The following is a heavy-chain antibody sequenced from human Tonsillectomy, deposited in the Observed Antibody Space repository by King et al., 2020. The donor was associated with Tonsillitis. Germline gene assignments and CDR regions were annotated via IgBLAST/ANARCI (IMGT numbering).Heavy chain of an antibody. Sequence: VQLVESGGGVVQPGRSLRLSCKASGFTFSSYGMHWVRQAPGKGLEWVAVISYDGSDKYYADSVKGRFTISRDNSKNTLYLQMNSLRGEDTALYYCAKVRAMVRGVIITSHYYYYGMDVWGQGTTVTVSS. D-gene: IGHD3-10*01. J-gene: IGHJ6*02. CDR3: AKVRAMVRGVIITSHYYYYGMDV. CDR2: ISYDGSDK. CDR1: GFTFSSYG. V-gene: IGHV3-30*18.